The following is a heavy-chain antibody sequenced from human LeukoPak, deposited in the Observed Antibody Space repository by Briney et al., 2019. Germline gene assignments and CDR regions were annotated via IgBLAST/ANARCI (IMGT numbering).Heavy chain of an antibody. CDR3: ASAYCSSTSCYQYYFDY. D-gene: IGHD2-2*01. V-gene: IGHV3-66*01. Sequence: GGSLRLSCAASGFTVSSNYMSWVRQAPGKGLEWVSVIYSGGSTYYADSVKGRFTISRDNSKNTLYLQMNSLRAEDTAVYYCASAYCSSTSCYQYYFDYWGQGTLVTVSS. J-gene: IGHJ4*02. CDR1: GFTVSSNY. CDR2: IYSGGST.